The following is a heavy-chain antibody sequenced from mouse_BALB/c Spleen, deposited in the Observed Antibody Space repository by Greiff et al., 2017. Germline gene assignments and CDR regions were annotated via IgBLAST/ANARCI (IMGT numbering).Heavy chain of an antibody. J-gene: IGHJ4*01. CDR3: AREGWLRAMDY. CDR2: INSNGGST. Sequence: EVKLQESGGGLVQPGGSLKLSCAASGFTFSSYGMSWVRQTPDKRLELVATINSNGGSTYYPDSVKGRFTISRDNAKNTLYLQMSSLKSEDTAMYYCAREGWLRAMDYWGQGTSVTVSS. V-gene: IGHV5-6-3*01. CDR1: GFTFSSYG. D-gene: IGHD1-1*02.